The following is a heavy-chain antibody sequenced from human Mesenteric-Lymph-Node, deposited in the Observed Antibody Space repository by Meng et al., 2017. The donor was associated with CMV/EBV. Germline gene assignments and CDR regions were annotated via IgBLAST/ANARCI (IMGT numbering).Heavy chain of an antibody. D-gene: IGHD5-18*01. Sequence: QVQLQQLGAGVLKPSETLSLTCAVLGGSFSGYYWTWIRQPPGKGLEWIGEINHSGSTNYNPSLKSRVTISVDTSKNHFSLKLSSVTAADTAVYYCARGPTPMTDYWGQGTLVTVSS. V-gene: IGHV4-34*01. J-gene: IGHJ4*02. CDR1: GGSFSGYY. CDR3: ARGPTPMTDY. CDR2: INHSGST.